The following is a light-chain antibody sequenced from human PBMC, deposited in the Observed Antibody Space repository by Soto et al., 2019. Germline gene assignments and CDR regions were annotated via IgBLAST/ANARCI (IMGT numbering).Light chain of an antibody. Sequence: QSALTQPASVSGSPGQSITISCTGTSSDVGGYHYVSWYQEHPGKAPKLMIYDVSNRPSGVSNRFSGSKSGNTASLTISGLQAEDEADYHCSSYTSSGTYVFGTGTKVTVL. V-gene: IGLV2-14*01. CDR3: SSYTSSGTYV. CDR2: DVS. J-gene: IGLJ1*01. CDR1: SSDVGGYHY.